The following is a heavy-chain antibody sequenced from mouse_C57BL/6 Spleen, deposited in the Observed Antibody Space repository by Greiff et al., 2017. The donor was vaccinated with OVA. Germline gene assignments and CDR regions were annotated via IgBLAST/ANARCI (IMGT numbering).Heavy chain of an antibody. CDR2: ISRGGDYI. J-gene: IGHJ1*03. CDR3: TREGATVVADWYFDV. Sequence: EVKLVESGEGLVKPGGSLKLSCAASGFTFSSYAMSWVRQTPEQRLEWVAYISRGGDYIYYADTVKGRFTISRDNARNTLYLQMSSLKSEDTAMYYCTREGATVVADWYFDVWGTGTTVTVSS. CDR1: GFTFSSYA. D-gene: IGHD1-1*01. V-gene: IGHV5-9-1*02.